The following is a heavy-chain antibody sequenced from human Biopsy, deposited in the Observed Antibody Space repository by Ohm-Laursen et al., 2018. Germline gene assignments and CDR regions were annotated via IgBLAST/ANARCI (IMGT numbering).Heavy chain of an antibody. V-gene: IGHV1-46*01. J-gene: IGHJ4*02. CDR2: INPNNDNT. Sequence: ASVKVSCKASGYSFTNYYLHWVRQAPGQGLQWMGRINPNNDNTIYAQQFQGRVTMTKDTSTSTVYMDLSSLTFDDSAVYYCARGPRGPVAITATAYYFDFWGQGNPVTVSS. CDR1: GYSFTNYY. CDR3: ARGPRGPVAITATAYYFDF. D-gene: IGHD1-14*01.